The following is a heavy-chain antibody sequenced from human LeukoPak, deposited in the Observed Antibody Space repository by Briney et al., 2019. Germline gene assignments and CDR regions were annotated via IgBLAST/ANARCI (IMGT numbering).Heavy chain of an antibody. J-gene: IGHJ6*03. CDR1: GFTFSSYE. D-gene: IGHD3-22*01. CDR3: AKGSKLVVITRDHYMAV. V-gene: IGHV3-48*03. CDR2: ISSSGSTI. Sequence: EGSLRLSCAASGFTFSSYEMNWVRQAPGKGLEWVSYISSSGSTIYYADSVKGRFTISRDNAKNSLYLQMNSLRAEDTAVYYCAKGSKLVVITRDHYMAVWGKGTTVTISS.